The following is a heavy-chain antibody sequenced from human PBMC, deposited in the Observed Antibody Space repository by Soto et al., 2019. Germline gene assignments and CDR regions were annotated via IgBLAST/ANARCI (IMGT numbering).Heavy chain of an antibody. V-gene: IGHV4-59*01. Sequence: SETLSLTCNVSGASMRSYSWTWIQLSPGKGLEWIGDIFYSGSSNLNPSLRSRLSISIDTSKNKFSLMLKSVTAADTAVYYCARDLRCCGLDVWGQGTTVTVSS. CDR2: IFYSGSS. J-gene: IGHJ6*02. CDR1: GASMRSYS. D-gene: IGHD3-9*01. CDR3: ARDLRCCGLDV.